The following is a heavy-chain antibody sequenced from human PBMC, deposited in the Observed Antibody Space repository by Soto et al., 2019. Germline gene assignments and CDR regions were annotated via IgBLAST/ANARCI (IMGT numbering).Heavy chain of an antibody. D-gene: IGHD3-10*01. V-gene: IGHV4-31*03. CDR2: IYYSGST. J-gene: IGHJ4*02. CDR3: ARVTLSGSYPTGGAYYFAY. Sequence: SETLSLTCTVSGGSISSGGYYWSWIRQHPGKGLEWIGYIYYSGSTYYNPSLKSRVTISVDTSKNQFSLKLSSVTAADTAVYYCARVTLSGSYPTGGAYYFAYWGQGTLVPVSS. CDR1: GGSISSGGYY.